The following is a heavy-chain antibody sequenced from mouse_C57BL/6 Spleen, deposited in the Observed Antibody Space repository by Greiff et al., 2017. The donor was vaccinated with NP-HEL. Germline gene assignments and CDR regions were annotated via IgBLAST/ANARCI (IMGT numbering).Heavy chain of an antibody. Sequence: QVTLKECGPGILQSSQTLSLTCSFSGFSLSTSGMGVSWIRQPSGKGLEWLAHIYWDDDKRYNPSLKSRLTISKDTSRNQVFLKITSVDTADTATYYCARRDSSGSPGFAYWGQGTLVTVSA. CDR3: ARRDSSGSPGFAY. V-gene: IGHV8-12*01. CDR2: IYWDDDK. D-gene: IGHD3-2*02. J-gene: IGHJ3*01. CDR1: GFSLSTSGMG.